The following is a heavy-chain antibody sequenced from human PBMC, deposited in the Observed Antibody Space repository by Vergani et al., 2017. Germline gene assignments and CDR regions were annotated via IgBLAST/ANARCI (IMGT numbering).Heavy chain of an antibody. J-gene: IGHJ6*02. CDR2: INHSGST. CDR3: ASLGIAAAGRLAYYYYGMDV. Sequence: QLQLQESGPGLVKPSETLSLTCAVYGGSFSGYYWSWIRQPPGKGLEWIGEINHSGSTNYNPSLKSRVTISVDTSKNQFSLKLSSVTAADTAVYYCASLGIAAAGRLAYYYYGMDVWGQGTTVTVSS. V-gene: IGHV4-34*01. D-gene: IGHD6-13*01. CDR1: GGSFSGYY.